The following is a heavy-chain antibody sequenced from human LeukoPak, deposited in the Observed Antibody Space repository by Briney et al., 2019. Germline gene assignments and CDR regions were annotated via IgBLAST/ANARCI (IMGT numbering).Heavy chain of an antibody. Sequence: ASVKVSYKASGYTFTGYYMHWVRQAPGQGLEWMGWINPNSGGTNYAQKFQGWVTMTRDTSISTAYMELSRLRSDDTAVYYCARANRRGYSYGYYVYWGQGTLVTVSS. CDR3: ARANRRGYSYGYYVY. CDR2: INPNSGGT. V-gene: IGHV1-2*04. D-gene: IGHD5-18*01. CDR1: GYTFTGYY. J-gene: IGHJ4*02.